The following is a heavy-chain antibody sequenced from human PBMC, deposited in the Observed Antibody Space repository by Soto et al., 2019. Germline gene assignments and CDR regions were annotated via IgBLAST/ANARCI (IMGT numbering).Heavy chain of an antibody. Sequence: QVQLVQSGAEVKKPGASVKVSCKASGYTFTSYYMHWVRQAPGQGLEWMGIINPSGGSTSYAQKFQGRVTMTRDTSTSTVYMELSSLRSEDTAVYYCARDINQGGATWHEYFQHWGQGTLVTVSS. V-gene: IGHV1-46*01. CDR1: GYTFTSYY. J-gene: IGHJ1*01. D-gene: IGHD1-26*01. CDR2: INPSGGST. CDR3: ARDINQGGATWHEYFQH.